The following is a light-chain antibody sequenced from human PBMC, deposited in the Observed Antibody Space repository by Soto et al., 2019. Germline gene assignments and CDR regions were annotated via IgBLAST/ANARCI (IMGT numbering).Light chain of an antibody. CDR1: QSLLHSTGNNH. CDR2: WGS. CDR3: MQGRQLPST. Sequence: DIVLTQSPLSLPVTPGEPASISCRSSQSLLHSTGNNHLDWYLQKPGQPPQLLIYWGSNRASGVRDRVSGSGSGTDFTLKISRVEADDVGVYYWMQGRQLPSTFGQGTGLDIK. V-gene: IGKV2-28*01. J-gene: IGKJ5*01.